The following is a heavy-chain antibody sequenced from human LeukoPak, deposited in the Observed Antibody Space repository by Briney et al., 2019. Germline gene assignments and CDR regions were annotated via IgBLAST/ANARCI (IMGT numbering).Heavy chain of an antibody. J-gene: IGHJ4*02. CDR1: GFTFSSYA. CDR2: ISGSGGST. CDR3: ARRVVADFDY. D-gene: IGHD2-15*01. V-gene: IGHV3-23*01. Sequence: SGGSLGLSCAASGFTFSSYAMSWVRQAPGKGLEWVSAISGSGGSTYYADSVKGRFTISRDNSKNTLHLQMNTLRAEDTAVYYCARRVVADFDYWGQGTLVTVSS.